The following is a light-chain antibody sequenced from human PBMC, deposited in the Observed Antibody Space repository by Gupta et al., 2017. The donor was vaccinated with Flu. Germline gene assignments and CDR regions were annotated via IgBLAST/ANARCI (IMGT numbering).Light chain of an antibody. CDR2: SNN. Sequence: QSVLTQPPSASGTPGQRVIISCSGSSSNIGSNYVYWYQPLPATAPKLLIYSNNQRPSGVPERFSASKYATSASVTTTGLQAEDEADYYCAAADDSRNGWVFGGGTKLTVL. CDR3: AAADDSRNGWV. V-gene: IGLV1-47*02. J-gene: IGLJ3*02. CDR1: SSNIGSNY.